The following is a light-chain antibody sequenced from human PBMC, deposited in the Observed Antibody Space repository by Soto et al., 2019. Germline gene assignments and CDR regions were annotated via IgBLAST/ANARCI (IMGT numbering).Light chain of an antibody. CDR3: SSYTSSSTYV. Sequence: QSALTQPASVSGSPGQSITISCTGTSSDVGGYIYVSWYQQHPGKAPKLMIYDVSNRPSGVSNRFSGSKSGNTASLTISGLRAEDEADYYCSSYTSSSTYVFGTGTKVTVL. CDR1: SSDVGGYIY. J-gene: IGLJ1*01. CDR2: DVS. V-gene: IGLV2-14*01.